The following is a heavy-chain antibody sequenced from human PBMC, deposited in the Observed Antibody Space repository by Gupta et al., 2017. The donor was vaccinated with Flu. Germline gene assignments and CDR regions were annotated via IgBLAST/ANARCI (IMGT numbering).Heavy chain of an antibody. Sequence: QVQLQESGPGLVKPSQTLSLTCTVSGGSISSGGYYWSWIRQHPGKGLEWIGYIYYSGSTYYNPSLKSRVTISVDTSKNQFSLKLSSVTAADTAVYYCARVYCTNGVCYTRGWFDPWGQGTLVTVSS. CDR3: ARVYCTNGVCYTRGWFDP. CDR2: IYYSGST. CDR1: GGSISSGGYY. D-gene: IGHD2-8*01. J-gene: IGHJ5*02. V-gene: IGHV4-31*03.